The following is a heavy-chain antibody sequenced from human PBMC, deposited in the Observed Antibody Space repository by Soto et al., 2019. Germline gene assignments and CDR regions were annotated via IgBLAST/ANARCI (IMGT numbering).Heavy chain of an antibody. CDR2: IYYSETT. CDR3: AKDLTLTEPRDAFDI. D-gene: IGHD3-9*01. Sequence: SETLSLTCTVSGGSTSSYYWSWIRQPPGKGLEWIGYIYYSETTNYNPALKSRVTISVDTSKNQFSLKLSSVTAADTALYYCAKDLTLTEPRDAFDIWGQGTMVT. CDR1: GGSTSSYY. V-gene: IGHV4-59*01. J-gene: IGHJ3*02.